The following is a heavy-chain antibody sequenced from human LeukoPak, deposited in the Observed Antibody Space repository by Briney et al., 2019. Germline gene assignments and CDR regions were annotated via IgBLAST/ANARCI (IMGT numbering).Heavy chain of an antibody. D-gene: IGHD6-13*01. Sequence: ASVKVSCKASGYTFSRYFMHWVRQAPGHGLEWMGIINPSGGNTIYAQKFQGRVTVTSDTSTSTVYLELSSLTSEDTAVYYCARSQPPPQYSRTYYPQYWGQGTLVTVSS. CDR2: INPSGGNT. J-gene: IGHJ4*02. CDR3: ARSQPPPQYSRTYYPQY. CDR1: GYTFSRYF. V-gene: IGHV1-46*01.